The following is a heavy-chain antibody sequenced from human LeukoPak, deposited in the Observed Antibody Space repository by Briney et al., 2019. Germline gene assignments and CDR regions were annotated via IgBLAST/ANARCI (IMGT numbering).Heavy chain of an antibody. CDR2: ISWNSGSI. Sequence: GGSLRLSCAASGFTFDDYAMHWVRQAPGKGLEWVSGISWNSGSIGYADSVKGRFTISRDNSKNTLYLQMNSLGAEDTAVYYCAKDQNFVGWGDGYNSWFDYWGQGTLVTVSS. CDR3: AKDQNFVGWGDGYNSWFDY. J-gene: IGHJ4*02. V-gene: IGHV3-9*01. D-gene: IGHD5-24*01. CDR1: GFTFDDYA.